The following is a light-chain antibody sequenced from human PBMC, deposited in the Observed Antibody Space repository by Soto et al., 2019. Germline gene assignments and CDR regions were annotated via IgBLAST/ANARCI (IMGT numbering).Light chain of an antibody. CDR2: DVS. V-gene: IGLV2-14*01. CDR1: GSDVGVYNY. Sequence: QSALTQPASVSGSPGQSIAISCTGTGSDVGVYNYVSWYQQHPGKVPKLMIYDVSNRPSGVSNRFSGSKSGNTASLTISGLQPEDEADYYCSSFTSSSTYVFGTGTKVTVL. J-gene: IGLJ1*01. CDR3: SSFTSSSTYV.